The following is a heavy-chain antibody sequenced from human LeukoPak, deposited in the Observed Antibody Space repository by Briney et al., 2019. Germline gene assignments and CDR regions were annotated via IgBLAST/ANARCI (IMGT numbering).Heavy chain of an antibody. CDR1: GGTFSSYG. J-gene: IGHJ5*02. CDR3: ARAHYYGSGSYNWFDP. CDR2: IVPIFGTA. V-gene: IGHV1-69*13. D-gene: IGHD3-10*01. Sequence: SVKVSCKASGGTFSSYGISWVRQAPGQGLEWMGGIVPIFGTANYAQKFQDRVTITADESTSTAYMELSSLRSEDTAVYYCARAHYYGSGSYNWFDPWGQGTLVTVSS.